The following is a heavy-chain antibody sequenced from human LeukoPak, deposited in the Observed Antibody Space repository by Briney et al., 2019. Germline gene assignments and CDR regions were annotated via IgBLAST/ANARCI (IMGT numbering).Heavy chain of an antibody. CDR1: GFTFSSYV. J-gene: IGHJ4*02. CDR3: AKGRDSFGYHGLSPRPDY. Sequence: PGRSLRLSCAASGFTFSSYVMHWVRQAPGKGLEWVAVISYDGSNKYYADSVKGRFTISRDNSMNTLYLQMNSLRAEDTAVYYCAKGRDSFGYHGLSPRPDYWGQGTLVTVSS. D-gene: IGHD5-18*01. CDR2: ISYDGSNK. V-gene: IGHV3-30*18.